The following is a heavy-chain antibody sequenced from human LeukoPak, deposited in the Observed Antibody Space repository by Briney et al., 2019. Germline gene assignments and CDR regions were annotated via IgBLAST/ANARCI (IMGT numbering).Heavy chain of an antibody. CDR3: AKHLRFEYGDYGDYFDF. V-gene: IGHV3-23*01. CDR2: ISGSGADT. D-gene: IGHD4-17*01. J-gene: IGHJ4*02. CDR1: GFTFSSGFNTYA. Sequence: SGGSLRFSCAASGFTFSSGFNTYAMTWVRQAPGKGLEWVSAISGSGADTYYADSVKGRFIISRDNSKNTLYLQMNSLRAEDTAVYYCAKHLRFEYGDYGDYFDFWGQGTLVTVSS.